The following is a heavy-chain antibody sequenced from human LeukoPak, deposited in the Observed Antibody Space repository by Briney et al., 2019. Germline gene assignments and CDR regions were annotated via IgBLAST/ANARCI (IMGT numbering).Heavy chain of an antibody. J-gene: IGHJ3*02. CDR2: ISGSGGST. V-gene: IGHV3-23*01. D-gene: IGHD2-2*01. CDR3: ATVGYCSSTSCLGAFDI. Sequence: GGSLRLSCAASGFIFSDYYMSWVRQAPGKGLEWLSAISGSGGSTYYADSVKGRFTISRDNSKNTLYLQMNSLRAEDTAVYYCATVGYCSSTSCLGAFDIWGQGTMVTVSS. CDR1: GFIFSDYY.